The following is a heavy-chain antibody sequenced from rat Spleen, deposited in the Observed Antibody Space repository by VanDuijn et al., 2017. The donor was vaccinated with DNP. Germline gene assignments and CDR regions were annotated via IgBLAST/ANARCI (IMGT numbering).Heavy chain of an antibody. CDR2: INKDSSII. CDR3: ASRPPPTRGPFDY. V-gene: IGHV4-2*01. J-gene: IGHJ2*01. Sequence: EVKLVESGGGLVQPGRSLKLSCAASGFNFNDYWMGWVRQAPGKGLEWIGQINKDSSIIKYIPSLKDKFTISRDNAQNTLYLQMSKLGSEDAGIYYCASRPPPTRGPFDYWGQGVTVTVSS. D-gene: IGHD1-4*01. CDR1: GFNFNDYW.